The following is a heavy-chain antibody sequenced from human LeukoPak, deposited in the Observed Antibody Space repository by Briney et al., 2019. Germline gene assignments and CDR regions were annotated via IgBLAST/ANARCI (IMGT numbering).Heavy chain of an antibody. V-gene: IGHV1-2*02. J-gene: IGHJ4*02. Sequence: ASVKVSCKASGYTFTGYYMHWVRQAPGQGLEWMGWINPNSGGTNYAQKVQGRVTMTRDTSISTAYMELSRLRSDDTAVYYCARGYRLYYGSGSYYLIRAVRFDYWGQGTLVTVSS. CDR3: ARGYRLYYGSGSYYLIRAVRFDY. CDR2: INPNSGGT. D-gene: IGHD3-10*01. CDR1: GYTFTGYY.